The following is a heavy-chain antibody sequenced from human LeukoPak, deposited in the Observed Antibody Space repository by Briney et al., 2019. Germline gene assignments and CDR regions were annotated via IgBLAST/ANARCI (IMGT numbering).Heavy chain of an antibody. J-gene: IGHJ4*02. CDR2: TSSGGHT. V-gene: IGHV4-39*07. CDR3: ARDQRSLYDF. Sequence: SETLSLTFTVSGDSITSGSYYWGWIRQPPGEGLEWIASTSSGGHTFYNPSLKSRVTISIDTSKNQFSLKLASVTAADTTIYYCARDQRSLYDFWGQGSLVTVSS. CDR1: GDSITSGSYY. D-gene: IGHD1-26*01.